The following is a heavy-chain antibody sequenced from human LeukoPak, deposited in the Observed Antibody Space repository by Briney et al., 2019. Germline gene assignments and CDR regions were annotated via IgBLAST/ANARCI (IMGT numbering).Heavy chain of an antibody. V-gene: IGHV1-46*01. CDR1: GYTFTSYY. D-gene: IGHD3-22*01. CDR2: INPSGGST. CDR3: ARVEMGPYDSSGYYYY. J-gene: IGHJ4*02. Sequence: ASVKVSCKASGYTFTSYYMHWVQQAPGQGLEWMGIINPSGGSTSYAQKFQGRVTMTRDMSTSTVYMELSSLRSEDTAVYYCARVEMGPYDSSGYYYYWGQGTLVTVSS.